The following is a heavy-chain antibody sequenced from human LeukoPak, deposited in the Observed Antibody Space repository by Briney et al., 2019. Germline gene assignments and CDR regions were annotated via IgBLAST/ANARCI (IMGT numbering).Heavy chain of an antibody. CDR3: AREGMTTVY. J-gene: IGHJ4*02. D-gene: IGHD4-17*01. CDR2: INSDGGTT. V-gene: IGHV3-74*01. Sequence: PGGSLRLSCGASGFTFGTYWMHWVRQAPGKGLVWVSGINSDGGTTTYADSVKGRFTISRDNAKNSLYLQMNSLRAEDTAVYYCAREGMTTVYWGQGTLVTVSS. CDR1: GFTFGTYW.